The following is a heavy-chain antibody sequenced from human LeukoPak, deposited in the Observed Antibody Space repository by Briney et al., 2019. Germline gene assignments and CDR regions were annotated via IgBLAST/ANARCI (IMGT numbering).Heavy chain of an antibody. Sequence: GGSLRLSCAASGFTFSSYAMSWVRQAPGKGLEWVSAISGSGGSTYYADSVKGRFTISRDNSKNTLYLQMNSLRAEDTAAYYCAKDDTMFYYFDYWGQGTLVTVSS. D-gene: IGHD3-10*02. CDR2: ISGSGGST. CDR3: AKDDTMFYYFDY. J-gene: IGHJ4*02. CDR1: GFTFSSYA. V-gene: IGHV3-23*01.